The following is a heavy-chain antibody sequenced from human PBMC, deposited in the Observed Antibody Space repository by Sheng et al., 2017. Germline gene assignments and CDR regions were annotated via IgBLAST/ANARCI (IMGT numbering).Heavy chain of an antibody. D-gene: IGHD6-13*01. V-gene: IGHV3-21*01. CDR3: ARSRSRWINPNWFDP. J-gene: IGHJ5*02. CDR1: GFTFSNCS. Sequence: EVQLVQSGGGLVKPGGSLRLSCEASGFTFSNCSMNWVRQAPGKGLEWVSYISSSSRYIYYADSVKGRFTISTDNAKTSLYLQMNSLRAEDTAVYYCARSRSRWINPNWFDPWGRGYPRSPSPQ. CDR2: ISSSSRYI.